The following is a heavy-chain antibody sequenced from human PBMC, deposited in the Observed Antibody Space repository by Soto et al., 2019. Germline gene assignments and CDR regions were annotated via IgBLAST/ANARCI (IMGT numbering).Heavy chain of an antibody. CDR2: ISSSSSYT. CDR1: GFTFSDYY. Sequence: GGSLRLSCAASGFTFSDYYMSWIRQAPGKGLEWVSYISSSSSYTNYADSVKGRFTISRDNAKNSLYLQMNSLRAEDTAVYYCARNSPSCNPGNGCDAFDIWGQGTMVTVSS. CDR3: ARNSPSCNPGNGCDAFDI. J-gene: IGHJ3*02. V-gene: IGHV3-11*06. D-gene: IGHD6-19*01.